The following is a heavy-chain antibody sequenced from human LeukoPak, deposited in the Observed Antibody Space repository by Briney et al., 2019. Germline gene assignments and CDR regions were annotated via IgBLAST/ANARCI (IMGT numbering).Heavy chain of an antibody. J-gene: IGHJ4*02. D-gene: IGHD6-19*01. Sequence: GASVKVSCKASGYTFTSYDFNWVRQATGQRPEWMGWMSPNSGDTGYAQKFQDRVTMTRNTSISTAYMELSSLRSDDTAVYYCARGDSHLGYSSGWSPNYFDYWGQGTLVTVSS. CDR1: GYTFTSYD. CDR2: MSPNSGDT. CDR3: ARGDSHLGYSSGWSPNYFDY. V-gene: IGHV1-8*01.